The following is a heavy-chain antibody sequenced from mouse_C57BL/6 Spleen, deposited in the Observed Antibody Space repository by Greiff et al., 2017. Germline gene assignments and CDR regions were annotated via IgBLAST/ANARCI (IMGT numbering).Heavy chain of an antibody. Sequence: QVQLQQPGAELVRPGSSVKLSCKASGYTFTSYWMHWVKQRPIQGLEWIGNIDPSDSETHYNQKFKDKATLTVDKSSSTAYMQLSSLTSEDSAVYYCARGYYDGSSYDPWYFDVWGTGTTVTVSS. CDR1: GYTFTSYW. CDR2: IDPSDSET. V-gene: IGHV1-52*01. CDR3: ARGYYDGSSYDPWYFDV. J-gene: IGHJ1*03. D-gene: IGHD1-1*01.